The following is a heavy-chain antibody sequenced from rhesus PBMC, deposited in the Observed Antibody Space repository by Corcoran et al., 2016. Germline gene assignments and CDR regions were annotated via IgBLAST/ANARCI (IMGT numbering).Heavy chain of an antibody. CDR1: GGSIIDDYY. CDR3: ARDIGDYYDSGSLFDY. CDR2: IYGSGGGT. Sequence: QLHLQEPGPGLVKPSEPLSPTSAVSGGSIIDDYYWSWIRQPPGKGRGWLGYIYGSGGGTDHTPSLRNRVTISIDTSRNQFSRKLSSVPAADTAVYYCARDIGDYYDSGSLFDYWGQEVLVTVSS. V-gene: IGHV4-106*01. J-gene: IGHJ4*01. D-gene: IGHD3-28*01.